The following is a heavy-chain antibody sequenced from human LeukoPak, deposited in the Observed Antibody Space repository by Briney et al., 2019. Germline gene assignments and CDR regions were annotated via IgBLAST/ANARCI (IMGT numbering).Heavy chain of an antibody. CDR3: ARVGVSGTSLSGLNWFDP. CDR1: GGTFSSYA. D-gene: IGHD1-7*01. CDR2: IIPIFGTA. J-gene: IGHJ5*02. V-gene: IGHV1-69*05. Sequence: ASVKVSCKASGGTFSSYAISWVRQAPGQGLEWMGGIIPIFGTANYAQKFQGRVTITTDESTSTAYMELSSLRSEDTAVYYCARVGVSGTSLSGLNWFDPWGQGTLVTVSS.